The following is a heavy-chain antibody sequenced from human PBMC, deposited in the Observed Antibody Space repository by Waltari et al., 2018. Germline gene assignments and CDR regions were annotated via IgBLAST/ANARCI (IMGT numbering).Heavy chain of an antibody. Sequence: EVQLVESGGGLVKPGGSLRLSGAASGFAFSNYNMYWVRQAPGKGLEWVSSISGSGTYIYYSDSVKGRFTISRDNAKNSLFLQMNSLRAEDTAVYYCARENLGVIIFHYYFMDVWGKGTTVTISS. CDR1: GFAFSNYN. CDR2: ISGSGTYI. J-gene: IGHJ6*03. D-gene: IGHD3-3*01. V-gene: IGHV3-21*06. CDR3: ARENLGVIIFHYYFMDV.